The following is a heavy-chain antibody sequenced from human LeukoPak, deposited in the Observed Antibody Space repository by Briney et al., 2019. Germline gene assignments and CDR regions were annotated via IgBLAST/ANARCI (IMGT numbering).Heavy chain of an antibody. CDR3: ATKGRITMVRDDY. Sequence: QTGGSLRLSCAASGFTFSSYAMTWVRQAPGKGLEWVSTIGDSASVTHYADSVKGRFTISRDNSKNTLYLQMNSLRAEDTAVYYCATKGRITMVRDDYWGQGTLVTVSS. D-gene: IGHD3-10*01. CDR1: GFTFSSYA. V-gene: IGHV3-23*01. J-gene: IGHJ4*02. CDR2: IGDSASVT.